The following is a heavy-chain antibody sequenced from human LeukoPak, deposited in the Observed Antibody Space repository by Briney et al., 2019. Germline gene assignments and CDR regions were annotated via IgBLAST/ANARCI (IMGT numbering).Heavy chain of an antibody. J-gene: IGHJ4*02. Sequence: GASVKVSCKASGYTFTSYYMHWVRQAPGQGLEWMGIINPSGCSTSYAQKFQGRVTMTRDMSTSTVYMELSSLRSEDTAVYYCAREGWLTGYYAGGPDYWGQGTLVTVSS. D-gene: IGHD3-9*01. CDR2: INPSGCST. CDR1: GYTFTSYY. V-gene: IGHV1-46*01. CDR3: AREGWLTGYYAGGPDY.